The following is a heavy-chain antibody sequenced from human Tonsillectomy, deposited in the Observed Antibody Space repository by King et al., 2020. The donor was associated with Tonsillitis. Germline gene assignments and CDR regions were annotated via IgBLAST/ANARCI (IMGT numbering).Heavy chain of an antibody. V-gene: IGHV3-30*04. CDR2: ISYDGSNE. Sequence: QMQLVQSGGGVVQPGRSLRLSCTASGFTFTSYSIQWVRQAPGKGLEWVSFISYDGSNEYYAQSVEGRFTISRDNSKDTVYLQMNGLRTEDTAVYYCTRASYGGNSVYFDHWGQGTLVTVSS. CDR1: GFTFTSYS. D-gene: IGHD4-23*01. J-gene: IGHJ4*02. CDR3: TRASYGGNSVYFDH.